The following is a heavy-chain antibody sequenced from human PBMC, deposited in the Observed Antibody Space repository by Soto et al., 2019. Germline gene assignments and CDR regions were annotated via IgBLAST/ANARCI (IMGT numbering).Heavy chain of an antibody. V-gene: IGHV4-34*01. CDR2: INHRGST. CDR1: AGSFSGYY. Sequence: SETLSLTCAVYAGSFSGYYWSWIRQPPGMELEWIGEINHRGSTNYNPSLKSRVTISVDTSKNQFSLELSSVTTADTAVYYCGRKGRYCRSASCYAWWFDPWGQGTVVTVSS. D-gene: IGHD2-2*01. J-gene: IGHJ5*02. CDR3: GRKGRYCRSASCYAWWFDP.